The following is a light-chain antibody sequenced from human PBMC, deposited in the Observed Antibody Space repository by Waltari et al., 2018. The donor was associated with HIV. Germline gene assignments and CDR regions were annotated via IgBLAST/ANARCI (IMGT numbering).Light chain of an antibody. J-gene: IGKJ1*01. V-gene: IGKV3-15*01. Sequence: IVMAQSPVSLSVSPGERATLSCWASQSVRSNLAWYQQQPGQAPRLLIYGTSARATGVPARFSGSGSGTYFTLTINSLQSDDFAVYYCQQYYNSPTFGQGTKVE. CDR2: GTS. CDR3: QQYYNSPT. CDR1: QSVRSN.